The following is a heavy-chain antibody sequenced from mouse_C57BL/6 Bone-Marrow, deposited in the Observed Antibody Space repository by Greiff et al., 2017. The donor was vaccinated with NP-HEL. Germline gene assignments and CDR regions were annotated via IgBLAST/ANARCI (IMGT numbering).Heavy chain of an antibody. CDR3: ARETGRVGYYFDY. CDR2: ISYDGSN. Sequence: VQLQQSGPGLVKPSQSLSLTCSVTGYSITSGYYWNWIRQFPGNKLEWMGYISYDGSNNYNPSLKNRISITRDTSKNQFFLKLNSVTTEDTATYYCARETGRVGYYFDYWGQGTTLTVSS. D-gene: IGHD4-1*01. V-gene: IGHV3-6*01. CDR1: GYSITSGYY. J-gene: IGHJ2*01.